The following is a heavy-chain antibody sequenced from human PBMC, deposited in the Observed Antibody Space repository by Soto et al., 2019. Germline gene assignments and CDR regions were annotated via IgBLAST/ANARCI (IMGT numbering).Heavy chain of an antibody. J-gene: IGHJ5*02. CDR2: VFSTGST. Sequence: QLQLQESGPGLVKPSETLSLTCSVSGASINTSPYYWGWIRQPPGEGLEWIGSVFSTGSTYYNPSLKGRVTVSVDTSGNEVSLKVYSVTAADTAVYYCARHEVEYANSGLDHWGQGTLVAVSS. D-gene: IGHD2-2*01. V-gene: IGHV4-39*01. CDR3: ARHEVEYANSGLDH. CDR1: GASINTSPYY.